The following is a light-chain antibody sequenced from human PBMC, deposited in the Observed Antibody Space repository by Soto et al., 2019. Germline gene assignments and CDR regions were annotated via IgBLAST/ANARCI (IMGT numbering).Light chain of an antibody. CDR2: AAS. Sequence: EIVLTQSPGTLSLSPGERSTLSCRASQSVSSYSLAWYQQKPGQAPRLLIYAASTRATGIPARFSGSGSGTEFTLTISSLQSEDFAVYYCQQYNNWSFGQGTRLEIK. J-gene: IGKJ5*01. V-gene: IGKV3-15*01. CDR3: QQYNNWS. CDR1: QSVSSY.